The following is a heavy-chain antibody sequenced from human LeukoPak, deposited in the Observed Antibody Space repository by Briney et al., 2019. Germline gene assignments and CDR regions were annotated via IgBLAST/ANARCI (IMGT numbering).Heavy chain of an antibody. CDR2: ISGSGGST. Sequence: QPGGSLRLSCAASGFTFSSYTMSWVRQAPGKGLEWVSAISGSGGSTYYADSVKGRFTISRDNSKNTLYLQMNSLRAEDTAVYYCAKDLQSSWYVHYFDYWGQGTLVTVSS. CDR1: GFTFSSYT. CDR3: AKDLQSSWYVHYFDY. D-gene: IGHD6-13*01. J-gene: IGHJ4*02. V-gene: IGHV3-23*01.